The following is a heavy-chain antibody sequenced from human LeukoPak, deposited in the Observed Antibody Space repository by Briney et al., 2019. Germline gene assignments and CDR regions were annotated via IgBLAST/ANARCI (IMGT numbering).Heavy chain of an antibody. CDR2: INQDGTEK. D-gene: IGHD5-12*01. V-gene: IGHV3-7*01. CDR3: AREMGGYPFDY. Sequence: GESLRLSCAASGFTFTTYWMSWVRQFPGKGLEWVANINQDGTEKYYVDSVKGRFTISRDNAKNSLYLQMNSLRAGDTAVYYCAREMGGYPFDYWGQGTLVTVSS. J-gene: IGHJ4*02. CDR1: GFTFTTYW.